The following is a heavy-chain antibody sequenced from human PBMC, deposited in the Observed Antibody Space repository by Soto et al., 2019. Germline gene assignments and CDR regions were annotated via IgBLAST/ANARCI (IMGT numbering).Heavy chain of an antibody. D-gene: IGHD3-3*01. CDR2: MNPNSGNT. CDR3: ARGLRITIFGVVNFRFAP. Sequence: ASVEVACKASGYTFTSYDINWVRQATGQGLEWMGWMNPNSGNTGYAQKFQGRVTMTRNTSISTAYMELSSLRSEDTAVYYCARGLRITIFGVVNFRFAPWGQGTLVPVS. CDR1: GYTFTSYD. J-gene: IGHJ5*02. V-gene: IGHV1-8*01.